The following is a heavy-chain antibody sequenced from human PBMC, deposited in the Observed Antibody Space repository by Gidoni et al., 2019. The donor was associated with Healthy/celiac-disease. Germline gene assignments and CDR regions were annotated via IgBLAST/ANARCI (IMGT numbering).Heavy chain of an antibody. CDR3: ARSFGYGSGSYYHDQIPLFDY. CDR1: GYTFTSYY. D-gene: IGHD3-10*01. Sequence: QVQLVQSVAEVKQPGASVKVSCKASGYTFTSYYMHCVRQAPGQGLECKGIIHPSGGSTSYAKKVQGRVTMTRDTATSTVYMELSSLRSEDTAVYYCARSFGYGSGSYYHDQIPLFDYWGQGTLVTVSS. V-gene: IGHV1-46*01. J-gene: IGHJ4*02. CDR2: IHPSGGST.